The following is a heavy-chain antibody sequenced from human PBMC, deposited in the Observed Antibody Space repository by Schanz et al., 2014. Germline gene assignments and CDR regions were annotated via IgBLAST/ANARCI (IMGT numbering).Heavy chain of an antibody. CDR3: ARDRRNADLDY. D-gene: IGHD1-1*01. CDR1: GFTFSDYY. J-gene: IGHJ4*02. V-gene: IGHV3-11*06. CDR2: VSRSTPDI. Sequence: QVQLVESGGGLVKPGGSLRLSCAASGFTFSDYYMSWIRQAPGKGLEWVSYVSRSTPDIYYADSVKGRFTMSRDNAKNSVFLQMNSLRAEDTALYYCARDRRNADLDYWGQGTLVTVSS.